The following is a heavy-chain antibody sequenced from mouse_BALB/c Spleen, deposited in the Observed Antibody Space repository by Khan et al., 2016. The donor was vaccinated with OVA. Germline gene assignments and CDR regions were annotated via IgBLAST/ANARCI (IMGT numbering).Heavy chain of an antibody. CDR3: ARGGWDVFAY. Sequence: QVQLQQSGPELVKPGASVKMSCKASGYIFTDYVMNWVKQRTGQGLEWIGQIYPGSDSTYYNEKFKDKATLTADRSSSTVYMQLNSLTSEDSEVYFCARGGWDVFAYWGQGTLVTVSA. CDR2: IYPGSDST. CDR1: GYIFTDYV. V-gene: IGHV1-77*01. J-gene: IGHJ3*01. D-gene: IGHD4-1*01.